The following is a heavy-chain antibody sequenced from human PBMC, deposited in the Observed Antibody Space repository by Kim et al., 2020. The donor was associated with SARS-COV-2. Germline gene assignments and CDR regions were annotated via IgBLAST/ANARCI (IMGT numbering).Heavy chain of an antibody. CDR1: GYSFTSYW. J-gene: IGHJ6*02. V-gene: IGHV5-51*01. D-gene: IGHD6-13*01. CDR2: IYPGDSDT. CDR3: ARHVSAKQQLVRDYYNYYGMDV. Sequence: GESLKISCKGSGYSFTSYWIGWVRQMPGKGLEWMGIIYPGDSDTRYSPSFQGQVTISADKSISTAYLQWSSLKASDTAMYYFARHVSAKQQLVRDYYNYYGMDVSGQGTAVTVSS.